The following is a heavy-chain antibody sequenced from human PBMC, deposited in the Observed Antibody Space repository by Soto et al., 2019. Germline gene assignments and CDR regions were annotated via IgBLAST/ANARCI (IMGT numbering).Heavy chain of an antibody. CDR1: GYTSTSYG. CDR2: ISAYNGNT. D-gene: IGHD5-12*01. V-gene: IGHV1-18*01. CDR3: ARDRGVATIKDNGFDP. Sequence: ASVKVSCKASGYTSTSYGISWARQAPGQGLEWMGWISAYNGNTNYAQKLQGRVTMTTDTSTSTAYMELRSLRSDDTAVYYCARDRGVATIKDNGFDPWGQGTLVTVSS. J-gene: IGHJ5*02.